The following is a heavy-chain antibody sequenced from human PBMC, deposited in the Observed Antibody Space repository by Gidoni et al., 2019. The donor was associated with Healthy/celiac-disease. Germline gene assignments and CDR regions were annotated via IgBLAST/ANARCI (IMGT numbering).Heavy chain of an antibody. CDR3: ARNDYGDYTSLDY. J-gene: IGHJ4*02. V-gene: IGHV1-69*02. D-gene: IGHD4-17*01. CDR2: IIPILGIA. CDR1: GGTFSSYT. Sequence: QVQLVQSGAEVKKPGSSVKVSCKASGGTFSSYTISWVRQAPGQGLEWMGRIIPILGIANYAQKFQGRVTITADKSTSTAYMELSSLRSEETAVYYCARNDYGDYTSLDYWGQGTLVTVSS.